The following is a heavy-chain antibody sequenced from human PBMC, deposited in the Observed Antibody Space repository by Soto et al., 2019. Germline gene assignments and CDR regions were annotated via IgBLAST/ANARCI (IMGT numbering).Heavy chain of an antibody. CDR1: VFTLSDHY. V-gene: IGHV3-72*01. CDR3: VRATYFSDSSGYPRCLDY. J-gene: IGHJ4*02. CDR2: SRDKPQGYST. D-gene: IGHD3-22*01. Sequence: GGSLRLSCAGSVFTLSDHYIYWVRQAPGKGLDLVGRSRDKPQGYSTAYAASVKGRFTTSRDESKNSAYLQMNRLKTEDTAVYYCVRATYFSDSSGYPRCLDYWGQGALVTVSS.